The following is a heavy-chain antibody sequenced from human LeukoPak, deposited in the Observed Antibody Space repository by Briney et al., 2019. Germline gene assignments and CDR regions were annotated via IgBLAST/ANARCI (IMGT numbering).Heavy chain of an antibody. CDR2: IYPGDSDT. D-gene: IGHD2-2*01. J-gene: IGHJ4*02. Sequence: GESLKISCKGSGYSFTSYWIGWVRQMPGKGLEWMGIIYPGDSDTRYSPSFQGQVTISADKSISTAYLQWSSLKASDTAMYYCARRLGHCSSTSCYAYFDYWGQGTLVTVSS. CDR1: GYSFTSYW. V-gene: IGHV5-51*01. CDR3: ARRLGHCSSTSCYAYFDY.